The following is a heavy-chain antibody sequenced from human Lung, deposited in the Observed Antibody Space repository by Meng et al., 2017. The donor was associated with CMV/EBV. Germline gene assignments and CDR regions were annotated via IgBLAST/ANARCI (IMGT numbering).Heavy chain of an antibody. V-gene: IGHV7-4-1*02. CDR1: GYSLRSYA. J-gene: IGHJ4*02. CDR2: INPSTAHP. Sequence: QLQLVQSGSELKKPGASVKVSCKASGYSLRSYAVNWLRQAPGRGLEWMGWINPSTAHPTYAQDFTGRFVFSLDISVNTAYLQINSLKAEDTAIYYCVRDAPDGDISLFDSWGQGTLVTVSS. D-gene: IGHD2-21*02. CDR3: VRDAPDGDISLFDS.